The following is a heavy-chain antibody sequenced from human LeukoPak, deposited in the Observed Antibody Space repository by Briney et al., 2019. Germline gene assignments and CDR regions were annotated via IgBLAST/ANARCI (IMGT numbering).Heavy chain of an antibody. D-gene: IGHD3-10*01. CDR3: ARVVSMLRGSFYAFDI. CDR1: GVTFSSYW. CDR2: INSDGSDGSST. V-gene: IGHV3-74*01. Sequence: PGGSPRLSCVASGVTFSSYWMHWVRQAPGKGLVGVSRINSDGSDGSSTSYADSVKGRFTISRDNAKNTLYLQMNSLRAEDTAVYYCARVVSMLRGSFYAFDIWGQGTMVTVSS. J-gene: IGHJ3*02.